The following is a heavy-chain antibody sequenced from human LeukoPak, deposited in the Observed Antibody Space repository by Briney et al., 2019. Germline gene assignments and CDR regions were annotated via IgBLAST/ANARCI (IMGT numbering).Heavy chain of an antibody. CDR3: ARGTGSSWLDP. CDR1: GYTFTAYC. Sequence: GASVKVSCQASGYTFTAYCMHWVRQAPGQGLEWMAWINTNTGATRFAQEFQGRVTLTRDTSISTAYMELGRLTSDDTAVYYCARGTGSSWLDPWGQGTLVTVSS. D-gene: IGHD2-15*01. V-gene: IGHV1-2*02. CDR2: INTNTGAT. J-gene: IGHJ5*02.